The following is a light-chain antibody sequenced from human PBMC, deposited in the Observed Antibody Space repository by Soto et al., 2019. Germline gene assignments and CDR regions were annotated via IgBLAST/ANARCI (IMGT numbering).Light chain of an antibody. V-gene: IGKV3-20*01. CDR2: GAS. Sequence: EIVLTQSPGTLSLSPGERATLSCSASQTISNSYSAWYQQKPGQAPRLLIYGASTRATGIPERFSGSGSGTDFTLTISRLEPGDFAVYYCQVYGDSSPTFGQGTKVEIK. CDR1: QTISNSY. J-gene: IGKJ1*01. CDR3: QVYGDSSPT.